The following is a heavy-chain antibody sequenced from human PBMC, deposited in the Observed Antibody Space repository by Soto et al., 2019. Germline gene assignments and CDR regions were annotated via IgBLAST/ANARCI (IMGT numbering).Heavy chain of an antibody. V-gene: IGHV3-33*01. CDR2: IRFDGSNI. D-gene: IGHD1-26*01. Sequence: QVQLVESGGGVVQPGRSLRLSCVAPGVIFSGYGMHWVRQAPGKGLEWVAVIRFDGSNIDYADSVKGRFTISRDNSNNTLYLQMNSLRAEDTAVYYCASDGVGDTVFFGYFDYWGQGALVTVSS. J-gene: IGHJ4*02. CDR3: ASDGVGDTVFFGYFDY. CDR1: GVIFSGYG.